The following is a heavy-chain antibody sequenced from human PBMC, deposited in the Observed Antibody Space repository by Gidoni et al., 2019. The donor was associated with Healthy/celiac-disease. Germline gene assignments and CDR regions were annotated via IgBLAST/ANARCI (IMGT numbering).Heavy chain of an antibody. J-gene: IGHJ6*02. CDR1: GFSLSTRGAR. D-gene: IGHD2-21*01. CDR2: IYWNDDK. Sequence: QITLKESGPKLVNPTQIIPLTCTFSGFSLSTRGARVGWLRQPPGKALKWLALIYWNDDKRYSPSLKSRLTITKNTSKNQMIRTITNETAVDTATNYSAHSRLFYGMDVWGQGTTVTVSS. V-gene: IGHV2-5*01. CDR3: AHSRLFYGMDV.